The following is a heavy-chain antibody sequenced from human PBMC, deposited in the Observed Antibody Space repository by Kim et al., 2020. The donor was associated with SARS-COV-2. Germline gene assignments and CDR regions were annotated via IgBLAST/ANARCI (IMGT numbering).Heavy chain of an antibody. CDR3: AKTAGDYGTNWFDP. J-gene: IGHJ5*02. V-gene: IGHV3-23*01. Sequence: ADSGKGRFTISRDNSKNTLYLQMNSLRAEDTAVYYCAKTAGDYGTNWFDPWGQGTLVTVSS. D-gene: IGHD4-17*01.